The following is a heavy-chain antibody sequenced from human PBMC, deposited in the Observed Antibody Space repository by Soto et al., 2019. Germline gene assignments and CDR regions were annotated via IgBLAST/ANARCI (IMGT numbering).Heavy chain of an antibody. Sequence: SETLSITCTVSGGSISSYYWSWIRQRPGKGLEWIGYIYYSGSTTYNPSLTSRVTISVDTSKNQFSLTLSSVTAADTAVYCCVRRARWIIRAYGGQGALVTVSS. D-gene: IGHD5-12*01. V-gene: IGHV4-59*08. J-gene: IGHJ4*02. CDR3: VRRARWIIRAY. CDR2: IYYSGST. CDR1: GGSISSYY.